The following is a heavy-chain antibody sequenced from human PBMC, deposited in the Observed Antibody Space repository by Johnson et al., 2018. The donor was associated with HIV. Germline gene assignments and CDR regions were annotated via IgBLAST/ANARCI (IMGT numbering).Heavy chain of an antibody. V-gene: IGHV3-53*01. CDR1: GFIVSSNY. J-gene: IGHJ3*02. Sequence: VQLVESGGGLIQPGGSLRLSCGASGFIVSSNYMSWVRQAPGKGLEWVSVIFSGGTTYYSDSVKGRFIISSDNSKNTLYLQMNSLRAEDTAVYYCARACRDGYTCDAFDIWGQGTMVTVSS. CDR2: IFSGGTT. D-gene: IGHD5-24*01. CDR3: ARACRDGYTCDAFDI.